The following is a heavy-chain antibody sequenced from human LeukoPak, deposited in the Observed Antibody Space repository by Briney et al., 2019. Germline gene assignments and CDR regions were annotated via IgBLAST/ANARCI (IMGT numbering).Heavy chain of an antibody. V-gene: IGHV3-21*01. D-gene: IGHD3-10*01. CDR2: ISSSSSYI. J-gene: IGHJ6*02. CDR3: ARETKVLWLGEALYYYYYGMDV. Sequence: PGGSLRLSCAASGFTFSSYSMNWVRQAPGKGLEWVSSISSSSSYIYYADSVKGRFTISRDNAKNSLYLQMNSLRAEDTAVYYCARETKVLWLGEALYYYYYGMDVWGQGTTVTVSS. CDR1: GFTFSSYS.